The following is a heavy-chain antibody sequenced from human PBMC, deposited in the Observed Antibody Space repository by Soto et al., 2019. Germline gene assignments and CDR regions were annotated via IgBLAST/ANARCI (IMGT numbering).Heavy chain of an antibody. V-gene: IGHV1-2*02. CDR1: GYTFTGYY. D-gene: IGHD2-15*01. CDR2: INPNSGGT. J-gene: IGHJ5*02. Sequence: GASVKVSCKXSGYTFTGYYMHWVRRAPGQGLEWMGWINPNSGGTNYAQKFQGRVTMTRDTSISTAYMELSRLRSDDTAVYYCARPATTLYCSGGRCYRLNWFDPWGQGTLVTVSS. CDR3: ARPATTLYCSGGRCYRLNWFDP.